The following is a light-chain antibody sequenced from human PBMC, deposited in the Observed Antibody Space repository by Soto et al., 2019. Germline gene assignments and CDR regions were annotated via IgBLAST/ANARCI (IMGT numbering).Light chain of an antibody. V-gene: IGKV3-20*01. Sequence: ENLLTQSPGTMSLSPGERATLSCRASQTVSSSSLAWYQQKPGQAPRLLIFGASTRAAGFPDRFSGSGSGTDFTLTISRLEPEDFAVYYCQQYGSSPRTFGQGNKVDIK. CDR1: QTVSSSS. CDR2: GAS. CDR3: QQYGSSPRT. J-gene: IGKJ1*01.